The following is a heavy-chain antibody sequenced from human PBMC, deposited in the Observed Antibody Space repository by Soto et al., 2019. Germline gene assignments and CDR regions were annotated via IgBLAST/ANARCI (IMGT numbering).Heavy chain of an antibody. Sequence: GSLRLYCSVFGFTFSSYAMHWVRQAPGKGLQYVSSISSNGGSTYYADSVKGRFTISRDNSKNTLYLQMSSLRVEDTAVYYCVKDRYVDYWGQGNLVTVSS. CDR2: ISSNGGST. J-gene: IGHJ4*02. CDR1: GFTFSSYA. CDR3: VKDRYVDY. V-gene: IGHV3-64D*06.